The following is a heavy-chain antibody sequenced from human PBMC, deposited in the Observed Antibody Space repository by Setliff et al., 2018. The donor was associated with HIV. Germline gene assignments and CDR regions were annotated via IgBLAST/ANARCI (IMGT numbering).Heavy chain of an antibody. J-gene: IGHJ6*02. V-gene: IGHV4-59*01. CDR1: GGSISSYY. D-gene: IGHD3-3*01. Sequence: SETLFLTCTVSGGSISSYYWSWIRQPPGKGLEWIGYIYYSGSTNYNPSLKSRVTISVDTSKNQFSLKLSSVIAADTAVYYCARIFGDQGYYYGMDVRGQVTTVTVS. CDR2: IYYSGST. CDR3: ARIFGDQGYYYGMDV.